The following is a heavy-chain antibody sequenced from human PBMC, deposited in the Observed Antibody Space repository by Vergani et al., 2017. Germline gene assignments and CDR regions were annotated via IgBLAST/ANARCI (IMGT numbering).Heavy chain of an antibody. D-gene: IGHD2-21*02. Sequence: EVQLVQSGAEVKKPGESLKISCKGSGYSFTSYWIGWVRQMPGKGLEWMGIIYPGDSDTRYSPSFQGQVTIPADKSISTAYLQWSSLKASDTAMYYCARCPAWVTAIPSWYFDLWGRGALVTVSS. CDR1: GYSFTSYW. CDR3: ARCPAWVTAIPSWYFDL. CDR2: IYPGDSDT. J-gene: IGHJ2*01. V-gene: IGHV5-51*01.